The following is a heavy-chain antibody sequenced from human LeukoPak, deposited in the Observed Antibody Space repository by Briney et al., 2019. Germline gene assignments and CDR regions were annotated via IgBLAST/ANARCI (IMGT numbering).Heavy chain of an antibody. Sequence: SGGSLRLSCAASKFTFSSYGMHWVRQAPGKGLEWVAVISYDGSHKYSADSVKGRFTISRDNSKNTLYLQMNSPRTEDTAVYFCSASRPHYGDYYGLDVWGHGTTVTVSS. CDR1: KFTFSSYG. CDR3: SASRPHYGDYYGLDV. CDR2: ISYDGSHK. V-gene: IGHV3-30*03. D-gene: IGHD4/OR15-4a*01. J-gene: IGHJ6*02.